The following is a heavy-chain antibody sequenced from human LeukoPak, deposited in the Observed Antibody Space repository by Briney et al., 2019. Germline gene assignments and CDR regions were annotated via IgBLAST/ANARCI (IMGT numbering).Heavy chain of an antibody. J-gene: IGHJ4*02. CDR2: VSSGHHA. CDR3: VREARGYHYTYFDY. V-gene: IGHV3-13*01. Sequence: GGSLRLSCTASGFTLGGHDMHWVRQTPREGLEWVAAVSSGHHAFHRGSVKGRFTVSREDGKNSLYLQMNSLRAGDTAVYYCVREARGYHYTYFDYWGQGSLVTVSS. D-gene: IGHD5-18*01. CDR1: GFTLGGHD.